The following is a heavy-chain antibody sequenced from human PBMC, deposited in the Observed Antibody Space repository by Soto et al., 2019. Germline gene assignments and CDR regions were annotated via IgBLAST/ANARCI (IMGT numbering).Heavy chain of an antibody. CDR1: GFTFSSYA. J-gene: IGHJ6*02. Sequence: GGSLRLSCAASGFTFSSYAMSWVRQAPGKGLEWVSAISGSVSSTNYADSVKGRFTISRDNSKNTLYLQMNSLRAEDTAVYYCARDEGLGVNYYYYGMDVWGQGTTVTVSS. CDR2: ISGSVSST. CDR3: ARDEGLGVNYYYYGMDV. D-gene: IGHD3-10*01. V-gene: IGHV3-23*01.